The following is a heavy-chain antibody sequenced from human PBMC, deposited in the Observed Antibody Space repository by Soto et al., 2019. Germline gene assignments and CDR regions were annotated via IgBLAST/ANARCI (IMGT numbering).Heavy chain of an antibody. CDR1: GFTFSSYS. D-gene: IGHD2-15*01. CDR2: ISSSSSSI. J-gene: IGHJ4*02. Sequence: GGSVRLSCAASGFTFSSYSMNWVRQAPGMGLEWVSYISSSSSSIYYADSVKGRLTISRDNAKNSLYLQMNSLRDEDSAVYHCARDLGYCSGGSCPSFDYWGQGTLVTVSS. CDR3: ARDLGYCSGGSCPSFDY. V-gene: IGHV3-48*02.